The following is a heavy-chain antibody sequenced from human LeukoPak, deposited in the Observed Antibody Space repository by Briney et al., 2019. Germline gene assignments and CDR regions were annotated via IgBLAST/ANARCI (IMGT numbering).Heavy chain of an antibody. D-gene: IGHD1-26*01. CDR3: VEVGASDY. CDR1: GFTFSSYT. CDR2: ISSSSSYI. J-gene: IGHJ4*02. V-gene: IGHV3-21*01. Sequence: GGSLRLSCAASGFTFSSYTMSWVRQAPGKGLEWVSSISSSSSYIYYADSVEGRFTISRDNAKNSLYLQMNSLRAEDTAVYYCVEVGASDYWGQGTLVTVSS.